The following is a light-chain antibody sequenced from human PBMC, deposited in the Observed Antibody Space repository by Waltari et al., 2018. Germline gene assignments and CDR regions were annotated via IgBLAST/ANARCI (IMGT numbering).Light chain of an antibody. Sequence: DIVVTQSPLSLPVTPGERASIPCTSSQSLLPSNGNNYLDWSLQKPGQSPQLLIYLGSNRASGVPDRFSGSGSGTEFTLRISRVEAEDVGVYYCMQALQSLWTFGPGTKVEIK. CDR3: MQALQSLWT. CDR1: QSLLPSNGNNY. CDR2: LGS. J-gene: IGKJ1*01. V-gene: IGKV2-28*01.